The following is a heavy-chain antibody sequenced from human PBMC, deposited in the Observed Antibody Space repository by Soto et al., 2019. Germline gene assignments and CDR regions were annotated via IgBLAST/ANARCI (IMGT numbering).Heavy chain of an antibody. CDR2: IWYDGSNK. CDR3: ARDRELYSYGLYGMDV. J-gene: IGHJ6*01. CDR1: GFTFSSYG. Sequence: PGGSLRLSCAASGFTFSSYGMHWVRQAPGKGLEWVAVIWYDGSNKYYADSVKGRFTISRDNSKNTLYLQMNSLRAEDTAVYYCARDRELYSYGLYGMDVWGQGTTVTVSS. V-gene: IGHV3-33*01. D-gene: IGHD5-18*01.